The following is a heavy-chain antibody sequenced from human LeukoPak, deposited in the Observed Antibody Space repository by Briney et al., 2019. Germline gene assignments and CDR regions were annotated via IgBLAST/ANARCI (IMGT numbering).Heavy chain of an antibody. J-gene: IGHJ3*02. CDR1: QFNFNKFG. CDR2: ISGNGGST. V-gene: IGHV3-23*01. D-gene: IGHD4-17*01. Sequence: GGSLRLSCATSQFNFNKFGMTWVRQAPGKGLEWVSSISGNGGSTQYADSVQDRFAISRDNSKNTLYLQMNSLRAEDTAVYFCAKDPNGDYIGTFDIWGQGTMVTVSS. CDR3: AKDPNGDYIGTFDI.